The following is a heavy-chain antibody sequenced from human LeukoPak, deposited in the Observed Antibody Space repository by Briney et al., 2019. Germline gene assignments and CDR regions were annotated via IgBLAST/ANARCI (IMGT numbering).Heavy chain of an antibody. V-gene: IGHV3-13*01. D-gene: IGHD1-14*01. CDR2: VGIAGDT. Sequence: QAGGSLRLSCAASGFTFNNYEMHWVRQTAGKGLEWVSAVGIAGDTFYAGSVMGRFSISRDNAESSLFLQMNSLRAGDTAVYYCAREGRMGTADAFDVWGQGTMVTVSS. CDR1: GFTFNNYE. CDR3: AREGRMGTADAFDV. J-gene: IGHJ3*01.